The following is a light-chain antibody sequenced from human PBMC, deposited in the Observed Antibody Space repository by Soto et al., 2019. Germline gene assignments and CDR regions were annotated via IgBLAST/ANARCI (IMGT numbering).Light chain of an antibody. CDR2: EVT. CDR1: SSDVGGYDY. CDR3: ASYRTSPIPIWV. J-gene: IGLJ3*02. Sequence: QSALTQPASVSGSPGQSITISCTGTSSDVGGYDYVSWYQQQPGKAPRLMIYEVTNRPSGVSDRFSGSKSDNTASLTISGLQAEDEADYYCASYRTSPIPIWVFGGGTKLTVL. V-gene: IGLV2-14*01.